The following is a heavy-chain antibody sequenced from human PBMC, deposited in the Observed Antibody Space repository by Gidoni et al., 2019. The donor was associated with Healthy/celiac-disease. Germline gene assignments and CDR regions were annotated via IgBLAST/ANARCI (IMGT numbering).Heavy chain of an antibody. J-gene: IGHJ6*02. D-gene: IGHD5-18*01. CDR2: SYYSGST. Sequence: QVQLPESGPGLVKPSQPLSLTCTFSGGSISRGGYYWSWIRQHPGKGLEWIGYSYYSGSTYYNPSLKSRVTISVDTSKNQFSLKLSSVTAADTAVYYCARDRGRGYSYGLAYGMDVWGQGTTVTVSS. CDR1: GGSISRGGYY. V-gene: IGHV4-31*03. CDR3: ARDRGRGYSYGLAYGMDV.